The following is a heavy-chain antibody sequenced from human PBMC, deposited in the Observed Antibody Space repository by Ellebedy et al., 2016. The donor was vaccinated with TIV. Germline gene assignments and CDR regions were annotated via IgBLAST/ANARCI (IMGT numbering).Heavy chain of an antibody. D-gene: IGHD3-10*01. J-gene: IGHJ5*02. V-gene: IGHV3-11*04. CDR3: ARLNRAQNWFDP. CDR2: MNGSGSVI. Sequence: GESLKISCAASGFTFSDHYMSWIRQAPGKGLEWVSYMNGSGSVIYYADSVKGRFTISRDNAKSSLYLQMNSLRAEDTGVYYCARLNRAQNWFDPWGQGTLVTVSS. CDR1: GFTFSDHY.